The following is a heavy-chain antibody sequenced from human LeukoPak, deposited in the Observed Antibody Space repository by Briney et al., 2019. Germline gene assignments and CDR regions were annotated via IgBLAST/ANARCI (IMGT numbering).Heavy chain of an antibody. CDR2: ISGSGGST. D-gene: IGHD3-10*01. J-gene: IGHJ5*02. Sequence: GGSLRLSCAASGFTFSSYAMSWVRQAPGEGLEWVSAISGSGGSTYYADSVKGRFTISRDNSKNTLYLQMNSLRAEDTAVYYCAKDLKPYVLLWFGESWGQGTLVTVSS. CDR1: GFTFSSYA. V-gene: IGHV3-23*01. CDR3: AKDLKPYVLLWFGES.